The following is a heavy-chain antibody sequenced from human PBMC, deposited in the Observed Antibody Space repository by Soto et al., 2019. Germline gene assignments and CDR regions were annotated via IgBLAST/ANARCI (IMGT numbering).Heavy chain of an antibody. D-gene: IGHD3-22*01. Sequence: EVQLVQSGAEVKKPGESLRISCKGSGYSFTSYWISWVRQMPGKGLEWMGRIDPSDSYTNYSPSFQGHVTISADKSISTAYLQWSSLKAADTAMYYCARLEVGDYYDSSGYYYGEFDYWGQGTLVTVSS. CDR1: GYSFTSYW. CDR2: IDPSDSYT. J-gene: IGHJ4*02. CDR3: ARLEVGDYYDSSGYYYGEFDY. V-gene: IGHV5-10-1*03.